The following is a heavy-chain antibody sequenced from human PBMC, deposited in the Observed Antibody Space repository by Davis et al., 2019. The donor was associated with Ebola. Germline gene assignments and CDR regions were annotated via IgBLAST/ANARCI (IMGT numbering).Heavy chain of an antibody. J-gene: IGHJ6*02. D-gene: IGHD3-10*01. V-gene: IGHV3-33*01. CDR3: ARGLWFRELLGWRDYGMDV. Sequence: GESLKISCAASGFTFSSYGMHWVRQAPGKGLEWVAVIWYDGSNKYYADSVKGRFTISRDNSKNTLYLQMNSLRAEDTDVYYCARGLWFRELLGWRDYGMDVWGQGTTVTVSS. CDR2: IWYDGSNK. CDR1: GFTFSSYG.